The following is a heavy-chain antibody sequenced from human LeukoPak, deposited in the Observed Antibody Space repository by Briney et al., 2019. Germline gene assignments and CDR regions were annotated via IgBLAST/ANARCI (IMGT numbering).Heavy chain of an antibody. D-gene: IGHD3-16*02. J-gene: IGHJ4*02. V-gene: IGHV1-2*02. Sequence: ASVKVSCKASGYSFTAQYMHWLRQAPGQGLEWMGWINPNSGDTKYAQNFLGRVIMTRDTSTTTAYMELSSLRSDDTAVYFCASYPRSVDTPPFDYWGQGTLVTVSS. CDR1: GYSFTAQY. CDR2: INPNSGDT. CDR3: ASYPRSVDTPPFDY.